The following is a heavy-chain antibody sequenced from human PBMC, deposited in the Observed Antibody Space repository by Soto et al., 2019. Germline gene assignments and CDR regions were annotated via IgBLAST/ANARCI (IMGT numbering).Heavy chain of an antibody. J-gene: IGHJ2*01. D-gene: IGHD6-19*01. V-gene: IGHV4-59*01. CDR2: TFYSGNT. Sequence: QVQLQESGPGLVTPSETLSLTCTVSRGSISSYYWSWLRQPPGKGLEWIGYTFYSGNTNYNPSFESRLTLSVDTSKNQVSLKLTSVTAADTAVYYCARSVQSSGWDSWYFDLWGRGTLVTVSS. CDR3: ARSVQSSGWDSWYFDL. CDR1: RGSISSYY.